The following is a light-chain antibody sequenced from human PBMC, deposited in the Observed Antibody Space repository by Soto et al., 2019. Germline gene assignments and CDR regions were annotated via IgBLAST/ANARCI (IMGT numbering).Light chain of an antibody. CDR2: SDG. CDR1: GIGSKS. J-gene: IGLJ3*02. V-gene: IGLV3-21*02. Sequence: SYELTQAPSLSVAPGQTARISCGGNGIGSKSVHWYQQRPGHAPVLVVHSDGERPSGTPGRISGSNSDNTASLTISGLQAEDEADYYCSSYTSSSTRNWVFGGGTQLTVL. CDR3: SSYTSSSTRNWV.